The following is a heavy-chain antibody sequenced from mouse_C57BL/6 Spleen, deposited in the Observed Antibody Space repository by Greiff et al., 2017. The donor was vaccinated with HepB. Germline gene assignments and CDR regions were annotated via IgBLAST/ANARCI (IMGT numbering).Heavy chain of an antibody. CDR3: TINWGFAY. J-gene: IGHJ3*01. CDR1: GYTFTDYE. V-gene: IGHV1-15*01. CDR2: IDPETGGT. D-gene: IGHD4-1*02. Sequence: VQLKESGAELVRPGASVTLSCKASGYTFTDYEMHWVKQTPVHGLEWIGAIDPETGGTAYNQKFKGKAILTADKSSSTAYMELRSLTPEDSAVYYCTINWGFAYWGQGTLVTVSA.